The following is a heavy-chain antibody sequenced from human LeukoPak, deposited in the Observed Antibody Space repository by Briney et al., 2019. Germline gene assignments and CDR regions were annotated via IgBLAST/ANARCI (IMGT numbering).Heavy chain of an antibody. CDR2: ISYDGSNK. CDR3: AKGETGSDN. D-gene: IGHD3-9*01. J-gene: IGHJ4*02. Sequence: GGSLRLSCAASGFTFSSYAMHWVRQAPGKGLEWVAVISYDGSNKYYADSVKGRFTISRDNSKNTVYLQMSSLRAEDTAVYYCAKGETGSDNWGQGSLVTVSS. V-gene: IGHV3-30-3*01. CDR1: GFTFSSYA.